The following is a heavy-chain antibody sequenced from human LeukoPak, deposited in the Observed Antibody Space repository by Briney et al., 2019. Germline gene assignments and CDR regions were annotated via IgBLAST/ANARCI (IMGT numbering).Heavy chain of an antibody. D-gene: IGHD3-22*01. Sequence: SETLSLTCSVSGAPVTSYYWDWIRQAPGKGLEWIGCISDTGTTYYNPSLKGRHTISLGTAKNQFSLKVRSVTAADSAIYYCTKGYYEPFDSWGQGILVTVSS. CDR2: ISDTGTT. V-gene: IGHV4-59*02. J-gene: IGHJ4*02. CDR1: GAPVTSYY. CDR3: TKGYYEPFDS.